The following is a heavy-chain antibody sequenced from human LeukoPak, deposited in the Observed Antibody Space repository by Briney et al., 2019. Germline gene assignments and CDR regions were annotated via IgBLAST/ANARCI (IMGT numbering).Heavy chain of an antibody. CDR1: GGSISSHY. D-gene: IGHD2-21*02. CDR3: ARGVVTATAFDY. V-gene: IGHV4-59*08. J-gene: IGHJ4*02. CDR2: IYYSGST. Sequence: PSETLSLTCTVSGGSISSHYWSWIRQPPGKGLEWIGYIYYSGSTNYNPSLKSRVTISLDTSKKQFSLKLSSVTAADTAVYYCARGVVTATAFDYWGQGNLVTVSS.